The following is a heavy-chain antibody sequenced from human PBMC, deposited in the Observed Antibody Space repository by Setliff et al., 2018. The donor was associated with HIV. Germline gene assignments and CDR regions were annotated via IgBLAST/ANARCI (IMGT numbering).Heavy chain of an antibody. CDR1: GGSISSYY. CDR3: ARSLVPSGYYYGRHAFDI. D-gene: IGHD3-22*01. J-gene: IGHJ3*02. CDR2: IFYTGST. Sequence: PSETLSLTCTVSGGSISSYYRTWLRQFPGKGLEWIGFIFYTGSTTYNPSLNSRVTISVDTSKNQFSLKVTSVTAADTAVYYCARSLVPSGYYYGRHAFDIWGQGTKVTVSS. V-gene: IGHV4-59*08.